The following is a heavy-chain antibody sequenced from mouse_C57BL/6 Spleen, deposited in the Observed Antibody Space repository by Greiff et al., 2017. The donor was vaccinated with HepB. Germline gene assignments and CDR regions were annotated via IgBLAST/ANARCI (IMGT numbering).Heavy chain of an antibody. J-gene: IGHJ1*03. Sequence: QVQLQQSGAELARPGASVKLSCKASGYTFTSYGISWVKQRTGQGLEWIGEIYPRSGNTYYNEKFKGKATLTADKSSSTAYMELRSLTSEDSAVYFCAREGAYYGSSAWYFDVWGTGTTVTVSS. CDR3: AREGAYYGSSAWYFDV. V-gene: IGHV1-81*01. CDR2: IYPRSGNT. CDR1: GYTFTSYG. D-gene: IGHD1-1*01.